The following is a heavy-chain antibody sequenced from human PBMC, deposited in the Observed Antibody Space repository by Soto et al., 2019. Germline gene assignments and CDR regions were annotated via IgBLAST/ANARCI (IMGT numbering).Heavy chain of an antibody. Sequence: SETLSLTCTVSGGSISSYYWSWIRQPPGKGLEWIGYIYYSGSTNYNPSLKSRVTISVDTSKNQFSLKLSSVTAADTAVYYCARDPGGTGLDIWGQGTMVTVSS. CDR1: GGSISSYY. CDR2: IYYSGST. D-gene: IGHD3-16*01. CDR3: ARDPGGTGLDI. V-gene: IGHV4-59*01. J-gene: IGHJ3*02.